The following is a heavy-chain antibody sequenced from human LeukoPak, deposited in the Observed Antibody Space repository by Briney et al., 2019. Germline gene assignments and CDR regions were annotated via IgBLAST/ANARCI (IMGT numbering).Heavy chain of an antibody. J-gene: IGHJ4*02. V-gene: IGHV5-51*01. D-gene: IGHD3-22*01. Sequence: GESLKISCKGSGYSFTSNWIGWVRQMPGKGLEWMGIIYPGDSDTRYSPSFQGQVTISAVKSISTAYLQWSSMKASDTAMYYCARTYYYDSSGYSPQFDYWGQGTLVTVSS. CDR3: ARTYYYDSSGYSPQFDY. CDR1: GYSFTSNW. CDR2: IYPGDSDT.